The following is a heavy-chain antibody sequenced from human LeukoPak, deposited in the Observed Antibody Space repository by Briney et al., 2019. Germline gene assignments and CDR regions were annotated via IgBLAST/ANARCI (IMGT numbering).Heavy chain of an antibody. CDR2: IIPILGIA. CDR1: GGTFSSYA. Sequence: SVKVSCKASGGTFSSYAISWVRQAPGQGLEWMGRIIPILGIANYAQKFQGRVTITADKSTSTAYMELSSLRSEDTAVYYCALDFWSGSGRRPNDYWDQGTLVTVSS. CDR3: ALDFWSGSGRRPNDY. V-gene: IGHV1-69*04. J-gene: IGHJ4*02. D-gene: IGHD3-3*01.